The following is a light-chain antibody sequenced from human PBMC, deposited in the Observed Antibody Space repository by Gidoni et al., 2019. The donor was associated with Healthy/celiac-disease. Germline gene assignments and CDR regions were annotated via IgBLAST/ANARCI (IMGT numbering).Light chain of an antibody. CDR2: GNS. J-gene: IGLJ3*02. CDR3: QSYDSSLRV. Sequence: QSVLTPPPSVSGAPGQSVTISCTGSSSNIGAGYDVHWYQQLPGTAPKLLIYGNSNRPSGVPDRFSGSKSGNSASLAITGLQAEDEADYYCQSYDSSLRVFGGGTKLTVL. V-gene: IGLV1-40*01. CDR1: SSNIGAGYD.